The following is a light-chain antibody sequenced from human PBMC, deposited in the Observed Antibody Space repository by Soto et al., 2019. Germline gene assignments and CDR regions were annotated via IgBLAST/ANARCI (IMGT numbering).Light chain of an antibody. CDR2: SNN. J-gene: IGLJ3*02. CDR3: AAWDDSLSGPV. V-gene: IGLV1-44*01. CDR1: SSNIGSNT. Sequence: QSVLTQPPSASGTPGRRVTISCSGSSSNIGSNTVNWYQQLPGTAPKLLIYSNNQRPSGVPDRFSGSKSGTSASLAISGLQSEDEADYYCAAWDDSLSGPVFGGGTQLTVL.